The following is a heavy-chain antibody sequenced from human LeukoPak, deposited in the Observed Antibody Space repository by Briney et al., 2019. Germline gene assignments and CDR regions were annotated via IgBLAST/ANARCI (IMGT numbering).Heavy chain of an antibody. CDR2: IIPILGMA. CDR1: GGTFSSYA. Sequence: GASVKVSCKASGGTFSSYAISWVRQAPGQGLEWMGRIIPILGMAKYAQKFQGRVTGTADKSTSTAYMELSSLRSEDTAVYYCAREGIRFLEWLSSDAFDIWGQGTMVTVSS. J-gene: IGHJ3*02. D-gene: IGHD3-3*01. V-gene: IGHV1-69*04. CDR3: AREGIRFLEWLSSDAFDI.